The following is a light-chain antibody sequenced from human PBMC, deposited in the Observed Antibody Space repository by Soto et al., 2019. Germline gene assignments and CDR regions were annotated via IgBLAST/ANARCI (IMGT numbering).Light chain of an antibody. J-gene: IGLJ1*01. CDR1: SSNIGAGYD. Sequence: QSVLSQPPSVSGAPGQRDTISCTGSSSNIGAGYDAHWFQQVPGTAPKLLIYGSTNRPSGVPDRFSGSKSGTSASLAITGLQAEDEADYYCQSYDSSLGTNDVFXPGTKVTVL. V-gene: IGLV1-40*01. CDR3: QSYDSSLGTNDV. CDR2: GST.